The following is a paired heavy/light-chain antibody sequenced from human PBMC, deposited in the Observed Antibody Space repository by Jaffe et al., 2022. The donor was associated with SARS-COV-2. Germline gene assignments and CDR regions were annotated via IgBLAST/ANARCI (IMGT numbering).Heavy chain of an antibody. V-gene: IGHV3-48*01. CDR2: ISSESDAI. CDR3: ARATVPGYDY. D-gene: IGHD6-19*01. CDR1: GFSFRSYA. J-gene: IGHJ4*02. Sequence: EVQLVESGGDLVQSGGSLRLSCAASGFSFRSYAMNWVRQAPGKGLEWVSYISSESDAIYYADSVKGRFTISRDNAKNSLYLQLNSLRVEDTAVFYCARATVPGYDYWGQGTLVTVSS.
Light chain of an antibody. J-gene: IGKJ1*01. CDR1: QSISSK. Sequence: EIVMTQSPATVSVSPGGRATLSCRASQSISSKLAWYQLKPGQAPRLLIYGASTRATGVPARFSGSGSGTVFTLTISSLQSEDFAVYYCQQNYDWPLWTFGQGTRVDVK. CDR3: QQNYDWPLWT. CDR2: GAS. V-gene: IGKV3-15*01.